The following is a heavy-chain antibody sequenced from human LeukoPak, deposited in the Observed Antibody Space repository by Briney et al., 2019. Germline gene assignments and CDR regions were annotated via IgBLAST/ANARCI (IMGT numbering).Heavy chain of an antibody. D-gene: IGHD3-22*01. CDR2: IGGSGDPT. V-gene: IGHV3-23*01. Sequence: GGSLRLSCAASGFTFSTYAMRWVRQAPGKGLQWVSAIGGSGDPTYYSDSVKGRFTISRDNSRNTLYLQMNSLRAEDTAVYYCARDRGYYDSSGHFDYWGQGTLVTVSS. J-gene: IGHJ4*02. CDR3: ARDRGYYDSSGHFDY. CDR1: GFTFSTYA.